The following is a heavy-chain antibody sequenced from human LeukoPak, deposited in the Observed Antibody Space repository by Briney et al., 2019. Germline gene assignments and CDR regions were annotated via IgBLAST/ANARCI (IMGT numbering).Heavy chain of an antibody. CDR2: ISSSSSYI. J-gene: IGHJ4*02. CDR3: ARETYSGYETDDY. V-gene: IGHV3-21*01. CDR1: GFTFCSYS. D-gene: IGHD5-12*01. Sequence: GGSLRLSCAASGFTFCSYSMNWVRQAPGKGLEWVSSISSSSSYIYYADSVKGRFTISRDNAKNSLYLQMNSLRAEDTAVYYCARETYSGYETDDYWGQGTLVTVSS.